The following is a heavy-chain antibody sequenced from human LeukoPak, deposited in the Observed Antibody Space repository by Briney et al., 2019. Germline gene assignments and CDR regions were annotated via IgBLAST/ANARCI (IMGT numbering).Heavy chain of an antibody. CDR2: INTDTRGT. D-gene: IGHD3-10*01. V-gene: IGHV3-74*01. CDR3: ARAGPYYFDN. Sequence: PGGSLRLPCAASGFTFSDYWMHWVRQAPGKGLVWVSIINTDTRGTYYADSVKGRFTISRDNAKNTLYLQMNSLRAEDTAVYYCARAGPYYFDNWGQGTLVTVSS. J-gene: IGHJ4*02. CDR1: GFTFSDYW.